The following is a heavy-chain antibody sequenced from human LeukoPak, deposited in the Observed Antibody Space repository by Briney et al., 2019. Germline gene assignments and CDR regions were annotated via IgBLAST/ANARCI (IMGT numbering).Heavy chain of an antibody. Sequence: ASVEVSCKASGGTFSSYAISWVRQAPGQGLEWMGRIIPILGIANYAQKFQGRVTITADKSTSTAYMELSSLRSEDTAVYYCARVGPLPYYYYYYGMDVWGQGTTVTVSS. V-gene: IGHV1-69*04. J-gene: IGHJ6*02. CDR1: GGTFSSYA. D-gene: IGHD2-2*01. CDR2: IIPILGIA. CDR3: ARVGPLPYYYYYYGMDV.